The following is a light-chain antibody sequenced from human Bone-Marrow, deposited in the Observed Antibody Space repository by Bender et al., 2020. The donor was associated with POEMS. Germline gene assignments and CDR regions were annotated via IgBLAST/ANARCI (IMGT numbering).Light chain of an antibody. CDR2: EVN. CDR1: SSDIGTYKY. V-gene: IGLV2-14*03. CDR3: SSWDDSLSGWV. J-gene: IGLJ3*02. Sequence: QSALTQPASVSGSPGQSITISCTGTSSDIGTYKYVSWFQQHPGKAPRLVIYEVNKRPSGVPDRFSGSKSGNTASLAISDIQSEDEGDYYCSSWDDSLSGWVFGGGTKLTVL.